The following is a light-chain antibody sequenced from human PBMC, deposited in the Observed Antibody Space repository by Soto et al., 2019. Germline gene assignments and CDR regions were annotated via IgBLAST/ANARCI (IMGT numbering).Light chain of an antibody. Sequence: QSVLTQPASVSGSPGQSITISCTATSSDVDTHNYVSWYQQYPGKAPKLMIYEVINRPSGVSNRFPGSKSGNTASLIISGLQAEDEADYYCSSYTSSSTLVFGGGTKLTVL. J-gene: IGLJ2*01. V-gene: IGLV2-14*01. CDR3: SSYTSSSTLV. CDR2: EVI. CDR1: SSDVDTHNY.